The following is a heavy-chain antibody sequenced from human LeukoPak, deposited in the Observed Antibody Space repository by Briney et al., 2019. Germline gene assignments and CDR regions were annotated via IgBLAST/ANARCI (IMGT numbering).Heavy chain of an antibody. CDR2: ISGSSSYI. J-gene: IGHJ4*02. V-gene: IGHV3-21*01. D-gene: IGHD1-7*01. Sequence: GGSLRLSCAASGFTFGSYNMNWVRQTPGKGLEWVSSISGSSSYIYYADSVKGRFTISRDNAKRSLYLQMNSLRAEDTAVYYCSPITGAIDNWGQGTLVTVSS. CDR1: GFTFGSYN. CDR3: SPITGAIDN.